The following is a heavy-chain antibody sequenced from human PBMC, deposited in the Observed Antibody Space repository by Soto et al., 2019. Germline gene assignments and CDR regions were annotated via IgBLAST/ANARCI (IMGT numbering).Heavy chain of an antibody. Sequence: GASVKVSCKVSGYTLTELSMHWVRQAPGKGLEWMGGFDPEDGETIYAQKFQGRVTMTEDTSTDTAYMELSSLRSEDTAVYYCATGETHSIWGSYRHRVYDYYYMDVWGKGTTVTVSS. V-gene: IGHV1-24*01. CDR2: FDPEDGET. CDR3: ATGETHSIWGSYRHRVYDYYYMDV. CDR1: GYTLTELS. J-gene: IGHJ6*03. D-gene: IGHD3-16*02.